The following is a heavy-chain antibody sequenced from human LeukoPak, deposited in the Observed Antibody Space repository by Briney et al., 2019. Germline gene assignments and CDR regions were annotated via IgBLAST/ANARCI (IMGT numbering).Heavy chain of an antibody. Sequence: PGRSLRLSCAASGFTFSSYSMNWVRQAPGKGLEWVSSISSSSSYIYYADSVKGRFTISRDNAKNSLFLQMNSLRAEDTAVYYCARGAYGGNFFPGYWGQGTLVTVSS. D-gene: IGHD4-17*01. CDR3: ARGAYGGNFFPGY. J-gene: IGHJ4*02. CDR2: ISSSSSYI. V-gene: IGHV3-21*01. CDR1: GFTFSSYS.